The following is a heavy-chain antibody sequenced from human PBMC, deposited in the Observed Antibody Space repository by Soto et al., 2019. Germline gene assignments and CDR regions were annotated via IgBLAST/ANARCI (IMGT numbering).Heavy chain of an antibody. D-gene: IGHD3-16*01. CDR1: GYTFTSYY. CDR3: ARTNIRGNYFYSLYV. V-gene: IGHV1-2*02. CDR2: INPNSGGT. Sequence: QVQLVQSGADVKKPGASVKVSCKASGYTFTSYYIHWVRQAPGQGLEWMGWINPNSGGTHYAQKFQGRVTMTGDTSLSTAYMELTSLRSDDTAVYYCARTNIRGNYFYSLYVWGQGTTVTVSS. J-gene: IGHJ6*02.